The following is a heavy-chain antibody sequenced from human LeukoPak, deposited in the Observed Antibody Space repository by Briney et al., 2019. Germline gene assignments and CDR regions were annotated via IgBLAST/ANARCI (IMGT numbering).Heavy chain of an antibody. CDR1: GFTFSSYA. CDR3: ARGSRDY. D-gene: IGHD2-15*01. CDR2: ISYDGRNK. V-gene: IGHV3-30*04. Sequence: GRSLRLSCAASGFTFSSYAMHWVPQAPGKGLEWVAVISYDGRNKYYADSVKGRFTISRDNSKNTLYLQMNSLRAEDTAVYYCARGSRDYWGQGTLVTVSS. J-gene: IGHJ4*02.